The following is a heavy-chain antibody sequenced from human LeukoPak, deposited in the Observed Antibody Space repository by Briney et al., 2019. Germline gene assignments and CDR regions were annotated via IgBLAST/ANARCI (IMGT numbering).Heavy chain of an antibody. CDR1: GYTFTSYS. D-gene: IGHD6-13*01. V-gene: IGHV1-46*01. J-gene: IGHJ4*02. CDR3: ARDAIAAAGSFDY. Sequence: SVKVSCNASGYTFTSYSMHWVRQAPGLGLEWMGLINPSGGNTRYAQKFQGRVTMTRDTSTTTVYMELSSLRSEDTAVYYCARDAIAAAGSFDYWGQGTLVIVSS. CDR2: INPSGGNT.